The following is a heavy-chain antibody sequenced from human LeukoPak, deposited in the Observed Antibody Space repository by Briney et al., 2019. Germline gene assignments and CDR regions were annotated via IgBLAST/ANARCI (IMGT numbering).Heavy chain of an antibody. CDR2: INHSGST. CDR1: GGSFSGYY. CDR3: ARSLITMVRGAYYFDY. J-gene: IGHJ4*02. V-gene: IGHV4-34*01. D-gene: IGHD3-10*01. Sequence: PSETLSPTCAVYGGSFSGYYWSWIRQPPGKGLEWIGEINHSGSTNYNPSLKSRVTISVDTSKNQSSLKLSSVTAADTAVYYCARSLITMVRGAYYFDYWGQGTLVTVSS.